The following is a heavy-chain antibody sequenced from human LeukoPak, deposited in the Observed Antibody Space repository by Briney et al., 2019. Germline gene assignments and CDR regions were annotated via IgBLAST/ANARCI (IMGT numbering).Heavy chain of an antibody. D-gene: IGHD4-17*01. V-gene: IGHV3-21*01. J-gene: IGHJ4*02. CDR1: GFTFKSTF. Sequence: GGSLRLSCAVSGFTFKSTFMNWVRQAPGKGLEWVSSISSSGSYIHYADSVKGRFTVSRDNDNDTLCLHMTGLSAEDSATYYCTRDYGARDDWGQGTLVTVSS. CDR3: TRDYGARDD. CDR2: ISSSGSYI.